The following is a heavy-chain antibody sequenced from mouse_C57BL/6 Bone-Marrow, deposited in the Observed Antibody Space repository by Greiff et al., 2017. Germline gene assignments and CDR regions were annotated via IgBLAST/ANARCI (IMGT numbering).Heavy chain of an antibody. D-gene: IGHD2-1*01. J-gene: IGHJ1*03. CDR1: GYTFTDYE. Sequence: QVQLQQSGAELVRPGASVTLSCKASGYTFTDYEMHWVKQTPVHGLEWIGAIDPETGGTAYNQKFKGKAILTADKSSSTAYMVLRSLTSEDSAVYYGTRGSFYPYWYFDFWGTRTAVTVSS. CDR2: IDPETGGT. V-gene: IGHV1-15*01. CDR3: TRGSFYPYWYFDF.